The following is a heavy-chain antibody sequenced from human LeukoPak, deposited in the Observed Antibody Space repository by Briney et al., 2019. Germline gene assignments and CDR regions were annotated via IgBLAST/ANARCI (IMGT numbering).Heavy chain of an antibody. V-gene: IGHV1-46*01. J-gene: IGHJ6*02. D-gene: IGHD5-24*01. CDR1: GYTVTSYY. CDR3: ASVYKHGMDV. Sequence: ASVKVSCKASGYTVTSYYVHWVRQAPGQGLEWMGILNPSGGGSSYAQKFQGRATLTRATSTSTVYMELSSLRSEDTAMYYCASVYKHGMDVWGQGTTVIVSS. CDR2: LNPSGGGS.